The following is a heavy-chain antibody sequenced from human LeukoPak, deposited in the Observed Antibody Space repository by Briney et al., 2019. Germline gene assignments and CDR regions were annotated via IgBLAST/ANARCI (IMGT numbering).Heavy chain of an antibody. D-gene: IGHD6-6*01. Sequence: GGSLRLSCAASGFTFSSYSMNWVRQAPGKGLEWVSSISSSSSYIYYADSVKGRFTISRDNAKNSLFLQMNSLRAEDTAVYYCARDLTTSSTAYLHHWGQGTLVTVSS. J-gene: IGHJ1*01. CDR1: GFTFSSYS. V-gene: IGHV3-21*01. CDR3: ARDLTTSSTAYLHH. CDR2: ISSSSSYI.